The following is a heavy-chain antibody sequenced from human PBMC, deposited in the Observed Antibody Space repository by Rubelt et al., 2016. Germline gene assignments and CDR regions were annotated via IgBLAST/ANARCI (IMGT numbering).Heavy chain of an antibody. CDR2: VKSRSDGGTT. J-gene: IGHJ6*02. D-gene: IGHD3-16*01. CDR3: ARFRGLHYLYAMDV. V-gene: IGHV3-15*01. CDR1: GFTFTNTW. Sequence: GGSLRLSCAASGFTFTNTWMSWVRQAPGKGLEWVGHVKSRSDGGTTEYAAFVKGRFTISRDDSRKMLFLQMSSLKTEDTALYHCARFRGLHYLYAMDVWGQGTTVTVS.